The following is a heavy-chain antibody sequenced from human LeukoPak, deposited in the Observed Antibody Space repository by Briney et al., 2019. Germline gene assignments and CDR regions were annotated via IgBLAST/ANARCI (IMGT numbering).Heavy chain of an antibody. CDR3: ARAYDYVWGSYRYPYYYFAY. CDR2: IYDSGST. CDR1: RGSISSSGYY. V-gene: IGHV4-39*06. Sequence: SETLSLTCTVSRGSISSSGYYSGWIRQPPGRGLEWIVRIYDSGSTYYNPSLKSRVTISINTPKTHFTFKLTSVNAAATAAYFCARAYDYVWGSYRYPYYYFAYWGQGTQVTVSS. D-gene: IGHD3-16*02. J-gene: IGHJ4*02.